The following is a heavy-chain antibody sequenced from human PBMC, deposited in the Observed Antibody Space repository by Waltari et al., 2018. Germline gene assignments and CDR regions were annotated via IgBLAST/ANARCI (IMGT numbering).Heavy chain of an antibody. D-gene: IGHD1-26*01. J-gene: IGHJ5*01. CDR2: LSSGGGTI. CDR3: VREGSGFDS. CDR1: GFTFSAYG. Sequence: VQLVESGGGVVRPGGSLRLSCAASGFTFSAYGLHWVRQAPGKGLEWVSFLSSGGGTIFYPESVKGRFTISRDDAKSSLYLQMNSLRAEDTAVYYCVREGSGFDSWGQGTQVTVSS. V-gene: IGHV3-48*04.